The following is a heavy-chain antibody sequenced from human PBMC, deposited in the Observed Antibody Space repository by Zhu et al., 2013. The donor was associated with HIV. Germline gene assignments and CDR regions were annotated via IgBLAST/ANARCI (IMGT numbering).Heavy chain of an antibody. CDR3: ARAWGYSYGYLNY. Sequence: QVQLVQSGAEVKKPGASVKVSCKASGYTFTSYAMHWVRQAPGQRLEWMGWINAGNGNTKYSQKFQGRVTITRDTSASTAYMELSSLRSEDTAVYYCARAWGYSYGYLNYWGQGTLVTVSS. CDR2: INAGNGNT. V-gene: IGHV1-3*01. D-gene: IGHD5-18*01. J-gene: IGHJ4*02. CDR1: GYTFTSYA.